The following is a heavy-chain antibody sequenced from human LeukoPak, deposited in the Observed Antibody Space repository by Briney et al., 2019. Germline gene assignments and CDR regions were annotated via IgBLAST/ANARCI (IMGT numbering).Heavy chain of an antibody. CDR1: GFTFSSYW. CDR3: AGGDYEHQAY. CDR2: INSDGSST. J-gene: IGHJ4*02. V-gene: IGHV3-74*01. Sequence: GGSLRLSCAASGFTFSSYWMHWVRQAPGKGLVWVSRINSDGSSTSYADSVKGRFTISRDNAKNTLYLQMNSLRAEDTAVYYCAGGDYEHQAYWCQGTLVTVTA. D-gene: IGHD4-17*01.